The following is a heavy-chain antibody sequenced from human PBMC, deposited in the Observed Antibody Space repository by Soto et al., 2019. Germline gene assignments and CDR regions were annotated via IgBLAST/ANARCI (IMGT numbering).Heavy chain of an antibody. CDR3: ARDPMVPKIYQSITGNYYGMDV. J-gene: IGHJ6*02. Sequence: GGSLRLSCAASGFTFSSYWMHWVRQAPGKGLVWVSRINSDGSSTSYADSVKGGFTISRDNAKNTLYLQMNSLRAEDTAVYYCARDPMVPKIYQSITGNYYGMDVWGQGTTVTVSS. CDR1: GFTFSSYW. CDR2: INSDGSST. D-gene: IGHD1-20*01. V-gene: IGHV3-74*01.